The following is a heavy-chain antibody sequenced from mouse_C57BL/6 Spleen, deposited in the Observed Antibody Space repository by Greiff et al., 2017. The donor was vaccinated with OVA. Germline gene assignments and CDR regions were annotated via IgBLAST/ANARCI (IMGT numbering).Heavy chain of an antibody. CDR1: GFNIKDDY. V-gene: IGHV14-4*01. CDR2: IDPENGDT. J-gene: IGHJ3*01. Sequence: EVQLQQSGAELVRPGASVKLSCTASGFNIKDDYMHWVKQRPEQGLEWIGWIDPENGDTEYASKFQGKATITADTSSNTAYLQLSSLTSEDTAVYYYTSLLLRYPWFAYWGQGTLVTVSA. CDR3: TSLLLRYPWFAY. D-gene: IGHD1-1*01.